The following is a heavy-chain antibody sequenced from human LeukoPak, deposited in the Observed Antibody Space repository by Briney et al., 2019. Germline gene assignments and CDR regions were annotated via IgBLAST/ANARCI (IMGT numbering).Heavy chain of an antibody. CDR2: INHSGST. CDR3: AREDSSGWYGQDY. CDR1: GGSLSGYY. V-gene: IGHV4-34*01. J-gene: IGHJ4*02. Sequence: KPSETLSLTCAVYGGSLSGYYWSWTRQPPGKGLEWIGEINHSGSTNYNPSLKSRVTISVDTSKNQFSLKLSSVTAADTAVYYCAREDSSGWYGQDYWGQGTLVTVSS. D-gene: IGHD6-19*01.